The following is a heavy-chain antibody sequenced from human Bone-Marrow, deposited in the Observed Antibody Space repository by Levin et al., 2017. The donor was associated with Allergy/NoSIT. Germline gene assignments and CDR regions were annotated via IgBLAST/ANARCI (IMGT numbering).Heavy chain of an antibody. J-gene: IGHJ3*02. D-gene: IGHD2/OR15-2a*01. CDR1: GLSISEYA. CDR2: LTYDGKVT. V-gene: IGHV3-30*04. CDR3: VQPHCNRSTCIYNDAFHM. Sequence: GGSLRLSCAASGLSISEYAMHWIRQAPGKGLDWVSGLTYDGKVTVYADSVKGRFSISRDNSKNKVFLQMNNLKVDDTAVYYCVQPHCNRSTCIYNDAFHMWGQGTLVTVSS.